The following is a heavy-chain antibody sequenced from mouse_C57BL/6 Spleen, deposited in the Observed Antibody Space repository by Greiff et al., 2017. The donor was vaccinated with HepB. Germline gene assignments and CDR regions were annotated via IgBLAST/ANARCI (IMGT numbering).Heavy chain of an antibody. J-gene: IGHJ4*01. V-gene: IGHV5-9*01. CDR3: ASLIYYGNYDAMDY. Sequence: EVQRVESGGGLVKPGGSLKLSCAASGFTFSSYTMSWVRQTPEKRLEWVATISGGGGNTYYPDSVKGRFTISRDNAKNTLYLQMSSLRSEDTALYYCASLIYYGNYDAMDYWGQGTSVTVSS. CDR2: ISGGGGNT. CDR1: GFTFSSYT. D-gene: IGHD2-1*01.